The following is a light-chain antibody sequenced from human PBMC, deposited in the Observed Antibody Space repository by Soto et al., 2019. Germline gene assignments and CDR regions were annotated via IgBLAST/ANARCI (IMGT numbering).Light chain of an antibody. Sequence: DIVMTQSPLSLPVTPGEAASISCRSSQSLLHSNGYNVLDWYLQKPGQSPQILINLGSNRSSGVPDRFSGSGSGTDFTLKISRVEAEDVGVYYCMQPLQSWTFGQGTKVDIK. CDR2: LGS. CDR3: MQPLQSWT. J-gene: IGKJ1*01. CDR1: QSLLHSNGYNV. V-gene: IGKV2-28*01.